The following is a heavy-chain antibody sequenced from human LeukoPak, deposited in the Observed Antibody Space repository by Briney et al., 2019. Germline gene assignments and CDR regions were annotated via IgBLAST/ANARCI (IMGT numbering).Heavy chain of an antibody. J-gene: IGHJ5*02. V-gene: IGHV4-59*01. CDR1: GGSINSYY. CDR3: ARGGYYGSGNDFRFDP. D-gene: IGHD3-10*01. Sequence: PSETLSLTCTVSGGSINSYYWSWIRQPPGKGLECIGYIHYTGSTNYNPSLKSRVTISVDTSKNQFSLKLSSVTAADTAIYYCARGGYYGSGNDFRFDPWGQGTLVTVSS. CDR2: IHYTGST.